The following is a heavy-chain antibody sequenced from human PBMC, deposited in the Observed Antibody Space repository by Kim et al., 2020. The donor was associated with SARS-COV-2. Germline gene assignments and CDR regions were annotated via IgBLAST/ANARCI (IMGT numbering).Heavy chain of an antibody. CDR3: ARLLDYDSSGYYLPRTDY. J-gene: IGHJ4*02. CDR2: IIPIFGTA. CDR1: GGTFSSYA. D-gene: IGHD3-22*01. Sequence: SVKVSCKASGGTFSSYAISWVRQAPGQGLEWMGGIIPIFGTANYAQKFQGRVTITADESTSTAYMELSSLRSEDTAVYYCARLLDYDSSGYYLPRTDYWGQGTLVTVSS. V-gene: IGHV1-69*13.